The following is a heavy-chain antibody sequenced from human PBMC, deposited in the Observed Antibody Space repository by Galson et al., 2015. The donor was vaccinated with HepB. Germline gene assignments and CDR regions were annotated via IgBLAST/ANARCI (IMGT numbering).Heavy chain of an antibody. CDR2: IIPIFGTA. J-gene: IGHJ4*02. V-gene: IGHV1-69*13. D-gene: IGHD3-22*01. CDR1: GGTFSSYA. CDR3: ARERQRASGDDSSGYYPDFGY. Sequence: SVKVSCKASGGTFSSYAISWVRQAPGQGLEWMGGIIPIFGTANYAQKFQGRVTITADESTSTAYMELSSLRSEDTAVYYCARERQRASGDDSSGYYPDFGYWGQGTLVTGSS.